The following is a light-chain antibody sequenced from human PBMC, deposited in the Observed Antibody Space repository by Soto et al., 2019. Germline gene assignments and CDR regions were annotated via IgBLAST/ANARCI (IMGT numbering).Light chain of an antibody. CDR1: SRDVGGYNY. CDR3: SSYTSSSTLDVV. V-gene: IGLV2-14*01. Sequence: SVLTRPASVSGSPGQSITMSWTGTSRDVGGYNYVSWYQQHPGKAPKLMIYDVSNRPSGVSNRFSGSKSGNTASLTISGLQAEDEADYYCSSYTSSSTLDVVFGGGTKVTVL. CDR2: DVS. J-gene: IGLJ2*01.